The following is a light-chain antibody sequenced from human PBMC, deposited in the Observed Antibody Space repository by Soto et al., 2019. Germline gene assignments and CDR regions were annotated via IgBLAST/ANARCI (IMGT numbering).Light chain of an antibody. CDR1: PGISND. V-gene: IGKV1-6*01. Sequence: AIQMTQSPSSLSASVGDRVTITCRASPGISNDLGWYQQKPGKAPKLLIYAASSIQSGVPSRFSGSGSGTDFTLTISSVQPEDFAAYHCLQDYNSPLTFGGGTKVEIK. J-gene: IGKJ4*01. CDR2: AAS. CDR3: LQDYNSPLT.